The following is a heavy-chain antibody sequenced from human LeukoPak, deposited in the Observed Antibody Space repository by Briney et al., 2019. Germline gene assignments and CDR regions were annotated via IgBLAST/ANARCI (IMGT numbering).Heavy chain of an antibody. CDR3: ARGNIVSTITEVDY. CDR2: ISYDGSNK. V-gene: IGHV3-30*04. Sequence: VGSLRLSCAASGFTFSSYAMHWVRQAPGKGLEWVAVISYDGSNKYYADSVKGRFTISRDNSKDTLYLQMNSLRSEDTAVYYCARGNIVSTITEVDYWGQGTLVTVSS. D-gene: IGHD5/OR15-5a*01. J-gene: IGHJ4*02. CDR1: GFTFSSYA.